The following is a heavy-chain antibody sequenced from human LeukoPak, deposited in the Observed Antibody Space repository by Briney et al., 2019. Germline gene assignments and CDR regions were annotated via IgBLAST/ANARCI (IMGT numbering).Heavy chain of an antibody. D-gene: IGHD4-11*01. CDR2: INPNSGGT. CDR1: GYTFTNYY. J-gene: IGHJ4*02. Sequence: ASVKVSCKASGYTFTNYYIHWVRQAPGQGLEWMGWINPNSGGTNYAQKFQGRVTMTRDTSISTAYMELSRLTSDDTAVYYCAKDAIVRDYSNSDYWGQGTLVTVSS. V-gene: IGHV1-2*02. CDR3: AKDAIVRDYSNSDY.